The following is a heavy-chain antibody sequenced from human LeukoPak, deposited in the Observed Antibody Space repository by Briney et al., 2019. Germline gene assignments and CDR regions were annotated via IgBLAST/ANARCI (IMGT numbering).Heavy chain of an antibody. J-gene: IGHJ4*02. D-gene: IGHD3-22*01. V-gene: IGHV4-34*01. CDR3: ARGLSDYYDSSGYRGVLDY. CDR2: INHSGST. Sequence: SSETPSLTCAVYGGSFSGYYWSWIRQAPGKGLEWIGEINHSGSTNYNPSLKSRVTVLVDRSKNQFSLKLSSVTAADTAVYYCARGLSDYYDSSGYRGVLDYWGQGILVTVSS. CDR1: GGSFSGYY.